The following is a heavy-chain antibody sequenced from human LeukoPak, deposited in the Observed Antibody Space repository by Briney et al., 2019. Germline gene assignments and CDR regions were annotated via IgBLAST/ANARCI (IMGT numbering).Heavy chain of an antibody. J-gene: IGHJ4*02. D-gene: IGHD2-2*01. CDR3: SGRSGFSSIY. CDR2: IKPDGSAE. CDR1: GFSFDTHW. V-gene: IGHV3-7*01. Sequence: EGSLRLSCAASGFSFDTHWMNWVRQFPGGGLEWVANIKPDGSAEYYLDSVKGRFSISRDNVKNLVYLQMNSLRTEDTAVYYCSGRSGFSSIYWGQGTLVTVSS.